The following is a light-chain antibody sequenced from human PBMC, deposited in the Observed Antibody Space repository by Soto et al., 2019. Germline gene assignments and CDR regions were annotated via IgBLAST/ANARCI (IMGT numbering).Light chain of an antibody. J-gene: IGKJ3*01. CDR3: QQYGSSPFT. V-gene: IGKV3-20*01. Sequence: EIVLTQPPGTLSLSPGERATLSCRASQSVSSGYLAWYQQKPGQAPRLLIYGASSRATGIPDRFSGSGSGTDLTLTISRLEPEDFALYYCQQYGSSPFTFGPGTKVDIK. CDR2: GAS. CDR1: QSVSSGY.